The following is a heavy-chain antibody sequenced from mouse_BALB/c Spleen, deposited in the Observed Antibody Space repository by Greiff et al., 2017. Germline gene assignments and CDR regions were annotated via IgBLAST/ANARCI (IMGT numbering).Heavy chain of an antibody. V-gene: IGHV5-12-1*01. CDR1: GFAFSSYD. J-gene: IGHJ3*01. CDR2: ISSGGSYT. CDR3: ARSGSREATWFAY. Sequence: EVKLMESGGGLVKPGGSLKLSCAASGFAFSSYDMSWVRQTPEKRLEWVAYISSGGSYTYYPDSVKGRFTISRDNAKNTLYLQMSSLKSEDTAMYYCARSGSREATWFAYWGQGTLVTVSA. D-gene: IGHD1-1*01.